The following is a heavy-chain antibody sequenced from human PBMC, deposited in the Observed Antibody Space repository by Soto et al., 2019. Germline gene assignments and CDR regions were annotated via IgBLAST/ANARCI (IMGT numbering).Heavy chain of an antibody. CDR3: ARDHGEGYDFWSGYNYYYYGMDV. Sequence: HPGGSLRLSCAASGFTFSSYAMHWVRQAPGKGLEWVAVISYDGSNKYYADSVKGRFTISRDNSKNTLYLQMNSLRAEDTAVYYCARDHGEGYDFWSGYNYYYYGMDVWGQGTTVTVSS. J-gene: IGHJ6*02. CDR2: ISYDGSNK. D-gene: IGHD3-3*01. CDR1: GFTFSSYA. V-gene: IGHV3-30-3*01.